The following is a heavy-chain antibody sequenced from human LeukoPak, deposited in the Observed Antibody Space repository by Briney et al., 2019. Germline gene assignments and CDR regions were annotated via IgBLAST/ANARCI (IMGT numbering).Heavy chain of an antibody. CDR3: ARVSEGYSYGLDY. CDR1: GFTVSSNY. D-gene: IGHD5-18*01. Sequence: GGSLRLSCAASGFTVSSNYMGWVRQAPGKGLEWVSVIYSGGSTYYADSVKGRFTISRDNSKNTLYLQMNSLRAEDTAVYYCARVSEGYSYGLDYWGQGTLVTVSS. V-gene: IGHV3-66*01. J-gene: IGHJ4*02. CDR2: IYSGGST.